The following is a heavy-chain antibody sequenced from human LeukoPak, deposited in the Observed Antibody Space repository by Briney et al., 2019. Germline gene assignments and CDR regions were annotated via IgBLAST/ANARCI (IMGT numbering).Heavy chain of an antibody. CDR2: IYPGDSDT. CDR1: GYSFTSYR. CDR3: ARRLGTGIVGADDAFDI. D-gene: IGHD1-26*01. J-gene: IGHJ3*02. V-gene: IGHV5-51*01. Sequence: GESLKISSKGSGYSFTSYRIGWVRQMPGKGLEWMGIIYPGDSDTRYSPSFQGQVTISADKSISTAYLQWSSLKASDTAMYYCARRLGTGIVGADDAFDIWGQGTMVTVSS.